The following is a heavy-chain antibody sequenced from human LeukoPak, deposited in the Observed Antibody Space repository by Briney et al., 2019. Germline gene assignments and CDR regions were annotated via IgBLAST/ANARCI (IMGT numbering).Heavy chain of an antibody. CDR2: IYTSGST. V-gene: IGHV4-4*07. J-gene: IGHJ6*02. Sequence: SETLSLTCTVSGGSISSYYWSWIRQPAGKGLEWIGRIYTSGSTNYNPSLKSRVTMSVDTSKNQFSLKLSSVTAADTAVYYCSGSLRIAAAGVDYYYGMDVWGQGTTVTVSS. D-gene: IGHD6-13*01. CDR1: GGSISSYY. CDR3: SGSLRIAAAGVDYYYGMDV.